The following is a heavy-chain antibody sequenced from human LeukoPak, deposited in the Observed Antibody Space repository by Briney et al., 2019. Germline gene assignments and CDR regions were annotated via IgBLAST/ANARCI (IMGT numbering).Heavy chain of an antibody. CDR3: AKRDWPYYFDY. Sequence: GGSLRLSCAASGFWFSNYGMNWVRQAPGKGLEWVSVISANGDDTYYADSVKGRFSVSRDNSKNILYLQLNSLRVEDTAVYYCAKRDWPYYFDYWGQGTLVTVSS. CDR2: ISANGDDT. V-gene: IGHV3-23*01. D-gene: IGHD3/OR15-3a*01. CDR1: GFWFSNYG. J-gene: IGHJ4*02.